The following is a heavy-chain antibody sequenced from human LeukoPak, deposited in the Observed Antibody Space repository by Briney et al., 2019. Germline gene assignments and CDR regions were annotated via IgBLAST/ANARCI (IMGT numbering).Heavy chain of an antibody. CDR3: ARDGGYDVYYFDY. J-gene: IGHJ4*02. D-gene: IGHD5-12*01. Sequence: LGASVKVSCKASGYTFTGYYMHWVRQAPGQGLEWMGWINPNSGGTNYAQKFQGRVTMTRDTSISTAYMELSRLRSDDTAVYYCARDGGYDVYYFDYWGQGTLVTVSS. CDR1: GYTFTGYY. CDR2: INPNSGGT. V-gene: IGHV1-2*02.